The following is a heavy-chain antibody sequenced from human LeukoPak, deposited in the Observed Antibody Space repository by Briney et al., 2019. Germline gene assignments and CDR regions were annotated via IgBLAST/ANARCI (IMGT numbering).Heavy chain of an antibody. CDR3: ARDRSSGAGIAVAGTPLY. CDR1: GFTFSNYW. J-gene: IGHJ4*02. D-gene: IGHD6-19*01. Sequence: GGSLRLSCATSGFTFSNYWMHWVRQAPGKGLVWVSRINSDGSSTSYADSVKGRFTISRDNAKNTLYLQMNSLRAEDTAVYHCARDRSSGAGIAVAGTPLYWAQGTLVTVSS. V-gene: IGHV3-74*01. CDR2: INSDGSST.